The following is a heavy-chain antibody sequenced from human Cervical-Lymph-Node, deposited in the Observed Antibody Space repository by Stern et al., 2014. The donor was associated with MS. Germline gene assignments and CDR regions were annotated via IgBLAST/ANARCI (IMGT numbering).Heavy chain of an antibody. Sequence: QVQLEQSGAELQKPGSSVKVSCKASGGTFSSYAISWVRQAPGPGLDWMGGIIPIFGTANDAQKFQGRVTITADESTSTAYMELSSLRSEDTAVYYCARGELKEGLVRGMDVWGQGTTVTVSS. CDR3: ARGELKEGLVRGMDV. CDR1: GGTFSSYA. CDR2: IIPIFGTA. V-gene: IGHV1-69*01. J-gene: IGHJ6*02. D-gene: IGHD1-26*01.